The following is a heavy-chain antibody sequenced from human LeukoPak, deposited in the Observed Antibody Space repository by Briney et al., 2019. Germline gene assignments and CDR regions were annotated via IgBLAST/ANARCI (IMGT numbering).Heavy chain of an antibody. J-gene: IGHJ2*01. CDR1: GYSITSGHY. D-gene: IGHD3-3*01. CDR3: ARVSHDFWSGYGGWYFDL. V-gene: IGHV4-38-2*02. CDR2: IYYSGST. Sequence: SETLSLTCTVSGYSITSGHYWGWIRQPPGKGLEWIGYIYYSGSTNYNPSLKGRVTISVDTSKNQFSLKLSSVTAADTAVYYCARVSHDFWSGYGGWYFDLWGRGTLVTVSS.